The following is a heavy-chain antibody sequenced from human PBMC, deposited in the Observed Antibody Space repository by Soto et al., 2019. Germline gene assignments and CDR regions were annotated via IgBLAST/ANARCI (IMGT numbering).Heavy chain of an antibody. CDR2: MNPNSGNT. D-gene: IGHD5-18*01. Sequence: ASVTVSCPASGSTFPSYDITWVRQATGQGLEWMGWMNPNSGNTGYAQKFQGRVTMTRNTSISTAYMELSSLRSEDTAVYYCAREKNRYGLWPWGQGTLVTVSS. CDR3: AREKNRYGLWP. V-gene: IGHV1-8*01. CDR1: GSTFPSYD. J-gene: IGHJ4*02.